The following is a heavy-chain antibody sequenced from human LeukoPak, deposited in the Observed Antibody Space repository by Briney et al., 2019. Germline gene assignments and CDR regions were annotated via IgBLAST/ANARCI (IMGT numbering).Heavy chain of an antibody. Sequence: SQTLSLTCTVSGGSISSGGYYWSWIRQHPGKGLEWIGYIYYSGSTHYNPSLKSRVTISVDTSKNQFSLKLSSVTAADTAVYYCARWRLYYYDSSGYYPEWFDPWGQGTLVTVSS. CDR2: IYYSGST. J-gene: IGHJ5*02. CDR1: GGSISSGGYY. D-gene: IGHD3-22*01. V-gene: IGHV4-31*03. CDR3: ARWRLYYYDSSGYYPEWFDP.